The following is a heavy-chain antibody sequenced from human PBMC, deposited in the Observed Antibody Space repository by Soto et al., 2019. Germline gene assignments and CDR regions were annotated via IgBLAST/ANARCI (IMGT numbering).Heavy chain of an antibody. Sequence: QVQLVESGGGVVQPGRSLRLSCAASGFTFSSYGMHWVRQAPGKGLEWVAVIWYDGSNKYYADSVKGRFTISRDNSKNTLYLQMNSLRAEDTSVYYCAREYGDYSPQWFDYWGQGTLVTVSS. CDR1: GFTFSSYG. CDR2: IWYDGSNK. J-gene: IGHJ4*02. D-gene: IGHD4-17*01. CDR3: AREYGDYSPQWFDY. V-gene: IGHV3-33*01.